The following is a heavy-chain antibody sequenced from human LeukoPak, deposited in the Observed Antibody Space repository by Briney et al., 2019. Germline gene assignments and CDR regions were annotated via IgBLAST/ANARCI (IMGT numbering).Heavy chain of an antibody. D-gene: IGHD5-18*01. CDR2: IYYSGTT. CDR3: ARTRYSYGYLDY. V-gene: IGHV4-59*12. CDR1: GGSISSYY. Sequence: PSETLSLTCTVSGGSISSYYWSWIRQPPGKGLEWIGYIYYSGTTNYNPSLKSRVTISVDRSKNQFSLKLSSVTAADTAVYYCARTRYSYGYLDYWGQGTLVTVSS. J-gene: IGHJ4*02.